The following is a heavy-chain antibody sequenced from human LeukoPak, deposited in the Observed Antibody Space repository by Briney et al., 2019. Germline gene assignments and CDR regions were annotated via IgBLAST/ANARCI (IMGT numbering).Heavy chain of an antibody. D-gene: IGHD3-10*01. J-gene: IGHJ4*02. Sequence: PGRSLRLSCAASGFTFDDYAMHWVRQAPGKGLEWVSGISWNSGNIDYADSVKGRFTISRDNAKNSLYLQMNSLRAEDTAVYYCARDYGSGRVHPRAVAYWGQGTLVTVSS. CDR2: ISWNSGNI. CDR1: GFTFDDYA. V-gene: IGHV3-9*01. CDR3: ARDYGSGRVHPRAVAY.